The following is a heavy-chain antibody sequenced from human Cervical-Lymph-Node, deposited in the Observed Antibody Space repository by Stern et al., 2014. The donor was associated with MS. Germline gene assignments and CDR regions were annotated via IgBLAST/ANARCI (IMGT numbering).Heavy chain of an antibody. CDR1: GYTFTGYY. J-gene: IGHJ3*02. Sequence: VQLVQSGAEVKKPGASVKVSCKASGYTFTGYYLHWVRQAPGQGLEWMVWINPNSGGPNYAQRFQGWVTMTRDTSISTAYMELNRLRSDDTAVYYCARVTILDAFDIWGQGTMVTVSS. CDR2: INPNSGGP. CDR3: ARVTILDAFDI. D-gene: IGHD3-10*01. V-gene: IGHV1-2*04.